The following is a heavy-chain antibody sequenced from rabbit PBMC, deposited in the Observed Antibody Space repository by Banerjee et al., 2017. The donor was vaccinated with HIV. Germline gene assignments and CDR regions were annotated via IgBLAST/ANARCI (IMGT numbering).Heavy chain of an antibody. Sequence: QEQLEESGGDLVKPEGSLTLTCTASGFSFSSGYDMSWVRQAPGKGLEWIGYINTDTVYTAYASWAKGRFTISRTSSTTVTLQMTSLTAADTATYFCARDLAAVTGWNFGLWGPGTLVTVS. CDR3: ARDLAAVTGWNFGL. V-gene: IGHV1S45*01. CDR2: INTDTVYT. D-gene: IGHD7-1*01. CDR1: GFSFSSGYD. J-gene: IGHJ6*01.